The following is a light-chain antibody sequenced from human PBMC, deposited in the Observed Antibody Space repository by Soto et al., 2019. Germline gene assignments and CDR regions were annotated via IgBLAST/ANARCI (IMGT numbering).Light chain of an antibody. J-gene: IGLJ2*01. CDR1: TRDVGGYNY. Sequence: QSVLTQPRSVSGSPGQSVTISCTGSTRDVGGYNYVSWYQHHPGKAPKLIIYDVIQRPSGVPDRFSGSKSGNTASLTISGLQADDEADYYCCSYAGSSSTFVFGGGTKLTVL. V-gene: IGLV2-11*01. CDR2: DVI. CDR3: CSYAGSSSTFV.